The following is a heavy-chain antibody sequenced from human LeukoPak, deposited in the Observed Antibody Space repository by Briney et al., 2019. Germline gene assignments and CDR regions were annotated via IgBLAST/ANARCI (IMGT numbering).Heavy chain of an antibody. CDR2: ISSSSSYI. Sequence: GGSLRLSCAASGFTFSSYSMNWVRQAPGKGLEWVSSISSSSSYIYYADSVKGRFTISRDNAKNSLYLQMNSLRAEDTAVYYWARGWDSSGWYDYYYMDVWGKETTVTVSS. D-gene: IGHD6-19*01. V-gene: IGHV3-21*01. CDR1: GFTFSSYS. CDR3: ARGWDSSGWYDYYYMDV. J-gene: IGHJ6*03.